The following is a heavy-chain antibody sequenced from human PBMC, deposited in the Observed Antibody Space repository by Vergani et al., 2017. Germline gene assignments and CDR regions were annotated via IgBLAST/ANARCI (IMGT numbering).Heavy chain of an antibody. CDR1: GFTFSSYS. CDR3: ASAVTTKD. CDR2: ISSSSSYI. J-gene: IGHJ4*02. V-gene: IGHV3-21*01. D-gene: IGHD4-11*01. Sequence: EVQLVESGGGLVKPGGSLRLSCAASGFTFSSYSMNWVRQAPGKGLEWVSSISSSSSYIYYADSVKGRFTISRDNAKNSLYLQINSLRAEDTAVYYCASAVTTKDWGQGTLVTVSS.